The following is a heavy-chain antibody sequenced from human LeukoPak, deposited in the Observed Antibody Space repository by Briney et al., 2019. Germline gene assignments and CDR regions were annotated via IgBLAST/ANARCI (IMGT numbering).Heavy chain of an antibody. V-gene: IGHV4-39*01. J-gene: IGHJ5*02. D-gene: IGHD3-10*01. CDR2: MYYSGST. Sequence: PSETLSLTCTVSGGSITSRYDYWGWIRQPPGTGLEWIGSMYYSGSTYYNPSLEGRVTISVDTSKNQFSLKLSSVTAADTAVYYCARHPNYYGSGSRNWFDPWGQGTLVAVSS. CDR3: ARHPNYYGSGSRNWFDP. CDR1: GGSITSRYDY.